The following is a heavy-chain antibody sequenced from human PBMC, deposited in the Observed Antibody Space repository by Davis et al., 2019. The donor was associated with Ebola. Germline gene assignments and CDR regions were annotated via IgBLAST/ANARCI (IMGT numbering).Heavy chain of an antibody. CDR2: ISSSSSYI. J-gene: IGHJ6*04. CDR1: GFTFSSYS. CDR3: ARVDSSSSGYYYSGMDV. V-gene: IGHV3-21*04. D-gene: IGHD6-6*01. Sequence: GESLKISCAASGFTFSSYSMNWVRQAPGKGLEWVSSISSSSSYIYYADSVKGRFTISRDNAKNSLYLQMNSLRAEDTAVYYCARVDSSSSGYYYSGMDVWGKGTTVTVSS.